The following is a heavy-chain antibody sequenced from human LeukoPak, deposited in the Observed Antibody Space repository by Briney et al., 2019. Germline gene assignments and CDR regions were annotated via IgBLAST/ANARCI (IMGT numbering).Heavy chain of an antibody. V-gene: IGHV3-30-3*01. CDR3: ARDALYAYYYYGIDV. Sequence: GRSLRLSCAASGFTFSSYAMHWVRQAPGKGLEWVAVISYDGSNKYYADSVKGRFTISRDNSKNTLYLQMNSLRAEDTAVYYCARDALYAYYYYGIDVWGQGTTVTVSS. D-gene: IGHD3-16*01. CDR2: ISYDGSNK. J-gene: IGHJ6*02. CDR1: GFTFSSYA.